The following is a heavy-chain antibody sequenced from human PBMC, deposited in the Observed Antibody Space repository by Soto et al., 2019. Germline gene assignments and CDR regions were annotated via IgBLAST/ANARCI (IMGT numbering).Heavy chain of an antibody. J-gene: IGHJ3*02. Sequence: QVQLVQSGAEVKKPGSSVKVSCKASGGTFSSYAISWVRQAPGQGLEWMRGIIPIFGTANYAQKFQGGVTTTADESRCTADMKLIRLRSEDTAVYYCARVAGAFKMWGPVTTVTVSS. CDR3: ARVAGAFKM. CDR2: IIPIFGTA. V-gene: IGHV1-69*12. CDR1: GGTFSSYA.